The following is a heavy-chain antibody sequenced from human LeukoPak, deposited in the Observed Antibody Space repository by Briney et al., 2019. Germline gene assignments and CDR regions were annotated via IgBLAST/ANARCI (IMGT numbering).Heavy chain of an antibody. Sequence: ASVKVSCKASGYTFTSYDINWVRQATGQGLEWMGWMNPNSGNTGYAQKFQGRVTITRNTSISTAYMELSSLRSEDTAVYYCARGHRSRGPLVVVTARYYYYYYMDVWGKGTTVTVSS. V-gene: IGHV1-8*03. CDR2: MNPNSGNT. J-gene: IGHJ6*03. CDR1: GYTFTSYD. CDR3: ARGHRSRGPLVVVTARYYYYYYMDV. D-gene: IGHD2-21*02.